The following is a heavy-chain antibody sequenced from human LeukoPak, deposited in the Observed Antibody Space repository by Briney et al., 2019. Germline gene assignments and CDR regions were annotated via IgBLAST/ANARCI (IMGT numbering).Heavy chain of an antibody. Sequence: PGGSLRLSCAASGFIFSSYSMNWVRQAPGKGLEWVSYISSSSSTIYYANSVKGRFTISRDNAKNSLYLQMNSLRAEDTAVYYCARQTGSGLFILPGGQGTLVTVSS. CDR1: GFIFSSYS. D-gene: IGHD3/OR15-3a*01. CDR3: ARQTGSGLFILP. V-gene: IGHV3-48*01. CDR2: ISSSSSTI. J-gene: IGHJ4*02.